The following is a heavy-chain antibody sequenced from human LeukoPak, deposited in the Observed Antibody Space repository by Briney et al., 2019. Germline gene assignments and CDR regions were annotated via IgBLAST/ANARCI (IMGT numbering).Heavy chain of an antibody. D-gene: IGHD4/OR15-4a*01. J-gene: IGHJ4*02. Sequence: ASVKVSCKASGGTFSSYAISWVRQAPGQGLEWMGGIIPIFGTANYAQKFQGRLIMTTDTSTSTAYMEVRSLRSDDTAVYYCARDDDYNPLVLWGQGTLVTVSS. CDR1: GGTFSSYA. CDR3: ARDDDYNPLVL. CDR2: IIPIFGTA. V-gene: IGHV1-69*05.